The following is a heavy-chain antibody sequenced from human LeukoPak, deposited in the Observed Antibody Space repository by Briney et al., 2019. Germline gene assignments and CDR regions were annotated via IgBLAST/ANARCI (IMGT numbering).Heavy chain of an antibody. Sequence: SETLSLTCTVSGGSISSYYWSWIRQPPGKGLEWIGYIYYSGSTNYNPSLKSRVTISVDTSKNQFSLKLSSVTAADTAVYYCARVRMTTVTTGYYYYYGMDVWGQGTTVTVSS. CDR1: GGSISSYY. CDR2: IYYSGST. CDR3: ARVRMTTVTTGYYYYYGMDV. D-gene: IGHD4-17*01. V-gene: IGHV4-59*01. J-gene: IGHJ6*02.